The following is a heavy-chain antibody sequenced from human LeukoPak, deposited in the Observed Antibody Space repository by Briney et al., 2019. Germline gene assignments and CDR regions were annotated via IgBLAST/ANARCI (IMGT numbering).Heavy chain of an antibody. J-gene: IGHJ4*02. CDR2: IYSGDTT. CDR1: GFTVSTNY. V-gene: IGHV3-66*01. CDR3: ASILRSSSGYYFDY. Sequence: GGSLRLSCASSGFTVSTNYMSWVRQAPGKGLEWVSVIYSGDTTFYADSVRGKFTISRDNSKNTLYLQMNSLRAEDTAVYYCASILRSSSGYYFDYWGQGTLVTLSS. D-gene: IGHD3-10*01.